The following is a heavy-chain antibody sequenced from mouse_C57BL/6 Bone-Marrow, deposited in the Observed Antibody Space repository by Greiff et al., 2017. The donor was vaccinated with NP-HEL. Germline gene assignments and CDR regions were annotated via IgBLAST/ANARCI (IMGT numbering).Heavy chain of an antibody. D-gene: IGHD2-10*01. CDR2: SRNKANDYTT. Sequence: EVMLVESGGGLVQSGRSLRLSCATSGFTFSDFYMEWVRQAPGKGLEWIAASRNKANDYTTEYSASVKGRFIVSRDTSQSILYLQMNALRAEDTAIYYWARDASYYGKGAAKDYWGQGTSVTGSS. J-gene: IGHJ4*01. V-gene: IGHV7-1*01. CDR1: GFTFSDFY. CDR3: ARDASYYGKGAAKDY.